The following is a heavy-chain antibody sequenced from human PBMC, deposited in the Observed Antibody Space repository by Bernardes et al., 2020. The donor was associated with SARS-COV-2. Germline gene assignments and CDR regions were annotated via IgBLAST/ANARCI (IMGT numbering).Heavy chain of an antibody. Sequence: GWSLSLSCAASRFTVSSFYMSWVRQAPGKGLEWVSVIYPGGDTYYADSVKGRFTISRDTSENTLYLQMNNLRGEDTAVYYCARDTRGRGLGRYYFDYWGQGTLVTVSS. CDR3: ARDTRGRGLGRYYFDY. CDR2: IYPGGDT. J-gene: IGHJ4*02. CDR1: RFTVSSFY. D-gene: IGHD6-19*01. V-gene: IGHV3-53*01.